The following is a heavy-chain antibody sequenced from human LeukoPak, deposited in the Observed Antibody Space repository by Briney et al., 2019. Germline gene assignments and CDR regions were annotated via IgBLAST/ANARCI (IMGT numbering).Heavy chain of an antibody. V-gene: IGHV3-21*06. J-gene: IGHJ3*02. CDR2: ITSSSIYI. CDR1: GFTFSSYE. Sequence: GGSLRLSCAASGFTFSSYEMNWVRQAPGKGLEWVSSITSSSIYIYYADSVKGRFTVSRDNARNSLYLQMNSLRAEDTAVYYCARPRGSRGWYGDGFDIGAKGQWSPSLQ. CDR3: ARPRGSRGWYGDGFDI. D-gene: IGHD6-19*01.